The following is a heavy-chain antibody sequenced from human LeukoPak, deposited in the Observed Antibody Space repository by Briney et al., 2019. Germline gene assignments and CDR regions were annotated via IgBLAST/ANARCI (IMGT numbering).Heavy chain of an antibody. D-gene: IGHD3-10*01. Sequence: PGGSLRLSCAASGFTFSNYAMSWVRQAPGKGLEWVSGISGSGGSTYYADSVKGRFTISRDNSKNSLYLQMNSLRAEDTALYYCANSLRWFGENAFDIWGQGTMVTVSS. CDR3: ANSLRWFGENAFDI. CDR1: GFTFSNYA. V-gene: IGHV3-23*01. J-gene: IGHJ3*02. CDR2: ISGSGGST.